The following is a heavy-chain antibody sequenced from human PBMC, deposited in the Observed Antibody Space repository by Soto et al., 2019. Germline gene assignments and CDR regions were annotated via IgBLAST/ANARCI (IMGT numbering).Heavy chain of an antibody. J-gene: IGHJ4*02. CDR3: ARGFGRSHFDY. V-gene: IGHV4-59*01. CDR2: IYYSGST. Sequence: SETLSLTCTVSGASISSYYWSWIRQPPGKGLEWIGYIYYSGSTNYNPSLKSRVTISVDTSKNQFSLKVSSVTATDTAVYYCARGFGRSHFDYWGQGTLVTVSS. CDR1: GASISSYY. D-gene: IGHD3-16*01.